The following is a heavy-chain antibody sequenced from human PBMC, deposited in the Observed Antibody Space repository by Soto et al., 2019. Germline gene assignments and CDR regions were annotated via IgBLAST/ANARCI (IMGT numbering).Heavy chain of an antibody. CDR3: ARDNGIEGSFDP. CDR1: GFTFSRYS. J-gene: IGHJ5*02. CDR2: ITSSSNTI. Sequence: HPGGSLRLSCAASGFTFSRYSMNWVRQAPGKGLEWISYITSSSNTIYYADSVKGRFTISRDNAKDSLYLQMDSLRDEDTAMYYCARDNGIEGSFDPWGQGTLVTVSS. V-gene: IGHV3-48*02.